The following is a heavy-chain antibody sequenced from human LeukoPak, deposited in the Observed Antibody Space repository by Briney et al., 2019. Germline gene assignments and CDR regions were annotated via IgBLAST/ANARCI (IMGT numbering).Heavy chain of an antibody. CDR2: IYSSGST. Sequence: GGSLRLSCEASGFTFSSYAIHWVRQAPGKGLEWVSVIYSSGSTYYADSVKGRFTISRDNSKNTLHLQMNTLRAEDTAVYYCASRIATAGSVDYWGQGTLVTVSS. CDR3: ASRIATAGSVDY. J-gene: IGHJ4*02. D-gene: IGHD6-13*01. CDR1: GFTFSSYA. V-gene: IGHV3-23*05.